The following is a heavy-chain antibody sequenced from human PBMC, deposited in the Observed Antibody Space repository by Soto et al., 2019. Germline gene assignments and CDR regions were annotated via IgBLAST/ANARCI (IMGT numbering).Heavy chain of an antibody. D-gene: IGHD5-12*01. CDR1: GGTFSSYT. CDR2: IIPILGIA. CDR3: AREDEMATIRGTY. Sequence: ASVKVSCKASGGTFSSYTISWVRQAPGQGLEWMGRIIPILGIANYAQKFQGRVTITADKSTSTAYMELSSLRSEDTAVYYCAREDEMATIRGTYWGRGPLVTVSS. V-gene: IGHV1-69*04. J-gene: IGHJ4*02.